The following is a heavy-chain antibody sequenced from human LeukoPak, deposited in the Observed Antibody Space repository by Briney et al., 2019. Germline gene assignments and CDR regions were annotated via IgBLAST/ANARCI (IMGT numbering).Heavy chain of an antibody. CDR2: IYYSGST. CDR3: ARGAALVTHKYFDY. V-gene: IGHV4-39*07. CDR1: GGSISSSSYY. D-gene: IGHD5-18*01. Sequence: PSETLSLTCTVSGGSISSSSYYWGWIRQPPGKGLEWIGSIYYSGSTYYNPSLKSRVTISVDTSKNHFSLKLSSVTAADTAVYYCARGAALVTHKYFDYWGPGTLVTVSS. J-gene: IGHJ4*02.